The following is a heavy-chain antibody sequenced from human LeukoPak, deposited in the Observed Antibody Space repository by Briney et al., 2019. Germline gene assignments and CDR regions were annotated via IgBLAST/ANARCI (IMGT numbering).Heavy chain of an antibody. CDR3: ARQREGDFDY. CDR1: GNTVTGYD. D-gene: IGHD1-26*01. V-gene: IGHV1-2*02. Sequence: ASLKVSCKASGNTVTGYDMHWVRQAPGQGLEWMGRINPNSGGTKYAQKFQGRVTMTRDTSISTAYMELSRLRSDDTAVYYCARQREGDFDYWGQGTLVTVSS. J-gene: IGHJ4*02. CDR2: INPNSGGT.